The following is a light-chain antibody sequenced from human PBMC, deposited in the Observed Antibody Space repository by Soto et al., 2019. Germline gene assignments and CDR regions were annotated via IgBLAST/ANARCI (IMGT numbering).Light chain of an antibody. V-gene: IGLV2-11*01. CDR3: CSFAGSSTWV. CDR1: TSNVGDYNY. Sequence: QSALTQPRSVSGSPGQSVTISCTGTTSNVGDYNYISWYQQHPGKAPKLMIYDVSKRPSGVPDRFSASKSGNTASLTISGLQAEDEADYYCCSFAGSSTWVFGGGTKLTVL. J-gene: IGLJ3*02. CDR2: DVS.